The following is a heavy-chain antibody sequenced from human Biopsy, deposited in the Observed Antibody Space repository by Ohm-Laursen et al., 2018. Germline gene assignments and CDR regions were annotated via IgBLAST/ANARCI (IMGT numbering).Heavy chain of an antibody. J-gene: IGHJ6*02. CDR2: IYYSVMT. CDR3: ARDSGILNYGNFKYYHYYGMDV. Sequence: SDTLSLTCTVSGDSVTKYYWSWIRQPPGKGLEWIGHIYYSVMTNYNPSLQSRVSISVDTSRNQVSLTLSSVTAADTAVYYCARDSGILNYGNFKYYHYYGMDVCGQGTLVTVSS. D-gene: IGHD4-11*01. V-gene: IGHV4-59*02. CDR1: GDSVTKYY.